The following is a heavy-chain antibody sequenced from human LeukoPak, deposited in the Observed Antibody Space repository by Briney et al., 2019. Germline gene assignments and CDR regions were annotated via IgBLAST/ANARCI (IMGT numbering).Heavy chain of an antibody. CDR2: IYYSGST. Sequence: SETLSLTCTVSGGSINNSSYYWGWIRQPPGKGLEWVGSIYYSGSTYYNPSLKSRVTISIDTSKNQFSLKLSSVSAADTAVYYCARVYCTSSSCFLRHPPDYDYYYAMDVWGQGTTVTVSS. V-gene: IGHV4-39*07. CDR1: GGSINNSSYY. J-gene: IGHJ6*02. D-gene: IGHD2-2*01. CDR3: ARVYCTSSSCFLRHPPDYDYYYAMDV.